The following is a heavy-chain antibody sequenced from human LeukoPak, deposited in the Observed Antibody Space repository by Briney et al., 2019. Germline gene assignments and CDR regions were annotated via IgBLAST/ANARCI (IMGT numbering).Heavy chain of an antibody. V-gene: IGHV1-2*02. CDR1: GYAFTGYY. CDR3: ARDREAAAAAPDY. CDR2: IDPNSGGT. D-gene: IGHD6-13*01. J-gene: IGHJ4*02. Sequence: ASVKVSCKASGYAFTGYYMHWVRQAPGQGLEWMGWIDPNSGGTNYAQKFQGRVTMTRDTSISTAYMVLNRLRSEDTAVYYCARDREAAAAAPDYWGQGTLVTVSS.